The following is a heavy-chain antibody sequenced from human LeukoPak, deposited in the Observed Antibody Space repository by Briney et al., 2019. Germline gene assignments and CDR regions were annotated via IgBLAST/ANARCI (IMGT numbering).Heavy chain of an antibody. CDR2: IRGSGSIT. Sequence: GGSLRLSCAASGFTFDTYGMSWVRQAPGKGLEWISGIRGSGSITHYADSVKGRFTISRDNAKNTLFLQMNGLRADDTAVYFCSKGGLYGPNYFDPWGQGTRVTVSS. J-gene: IGHJ5*02. CDR3: SKGGLYGPNYFDP. D-gene: IGHD3-10*01. CDR1: GFTFDTYG. V-gene: IGHV3-23*01.